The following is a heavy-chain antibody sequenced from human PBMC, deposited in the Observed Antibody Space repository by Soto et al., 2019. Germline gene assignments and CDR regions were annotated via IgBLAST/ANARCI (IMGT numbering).Heavy chain of an antibody. D-gene: IGHD6-19*01. J-gene: IGHJ3*02. CDR1: GGSISSYY. CDR3: ARSLGLDAFDI. V-gene: IGHV4-59*01. CDR2: IYYSGST. Sequence: SETLSLTCTVSGGSISSYYWSWIRQPPGKGLEWIGYIYYSGSTNYNPSLKSRVTISVDTSKNQFSLKLSSVTAADAAVYYCARSLGLDAFDIWGQGTMVTVSS.